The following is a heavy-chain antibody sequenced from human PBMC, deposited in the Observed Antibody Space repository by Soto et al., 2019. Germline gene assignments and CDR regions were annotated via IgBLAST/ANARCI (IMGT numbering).Heavy chain of an antibody. CDR1: GGSSSSYY. D-gene: IGHD3-10*01. CDR3: ARRGGYGSGSYPIDY. V-gene: IGHV4-59*08. Sequence: SETLSLTCTVAGGSSSSYYWSWIRQPPGKGLEWIGYIYYSGSTNYNPSLKSRVTISVDTSKNQFSLKLSSVTAADTAVYYCARRGGYGSGSYPIDYWGQGTLVTVSS. CDR2: IYYSGST. J-gene: IGHJ4*02.